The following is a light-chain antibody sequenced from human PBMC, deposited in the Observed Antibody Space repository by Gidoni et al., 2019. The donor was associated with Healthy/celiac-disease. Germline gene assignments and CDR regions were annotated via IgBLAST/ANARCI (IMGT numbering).Light chain of an antibody. CDR3: QQYNSYSPEAWT. V-gene: IGKV1-5*03. J-gene: IGKJ1*01. Sequence: DIQMTQSPSTLSASVGDRVTITCRASQSISSWLAWYQQKPGKAPKLLIYKASSLESGVPSRFSGSGSGTEFTLTISSLQPDDFATYYCQQYNSYSPEAWTFXQXTKVEIK. CDR1: QSISSW. CDR2: KAS.